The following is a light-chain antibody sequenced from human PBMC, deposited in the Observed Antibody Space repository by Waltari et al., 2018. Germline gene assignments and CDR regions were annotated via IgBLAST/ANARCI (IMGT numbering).Light chain of an antibody. CDR1: QSLVHTDGNTY. J-gene: IGKJ1*01. Sequence: DVVMTQSPLSLPVTIGQPASISCKSSQSLVHTDGNTYLTWFHQRPVQSPRGRSYKVSNRDPDVPDRCSGSGSGTDFTLKISRVEAEDAGLYYCMQSTHWPPCTFGQGTKVEI. CDR3: MQSTHWPPCT. CDR2: KVS. V-gene: IGKV2-30*02.